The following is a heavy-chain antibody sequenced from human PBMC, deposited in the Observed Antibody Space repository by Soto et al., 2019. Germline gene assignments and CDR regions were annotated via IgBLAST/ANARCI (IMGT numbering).Heavy chain of an antibody. J-gene: IGHJ4*02. V-gene: IGHV3-15*01. CDR2: IKSETDGATT. D-gene: IGHD3-10*01. Sequence: EVQLVESGGGLVKPGGSLRLSCTASGFTFTNAWMSWVRQAPGKGLEWVGRIKSETDGATTDYAAPVKGRFTISRADSTNTLYLHMNSQKAEDKAVYYCTRTILQWFGESDWGQGTLVTVSS. CDR3: TRTILQWFGESD. CDR1: GFTFTNAW.